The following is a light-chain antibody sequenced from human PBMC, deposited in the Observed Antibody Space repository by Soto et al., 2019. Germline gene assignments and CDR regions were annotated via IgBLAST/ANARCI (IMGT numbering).Light chain of an antibody. Sequence: SVLTQPASLSGSPGQSITISCTGTSSDVGSYNLVSWYQQHPGKAPKLMIYEGSKRPSGVSNRFSGSKSGNTASLTISGLQAEDEADYYCCSYAGSNVFGTGTKVTVL. CDR3: CSYAGSNV. J-gene: IGLJ1*01. V-gene: IGLV2-23*01. CDR2: EGS. CDR1: SSDVGSYNL.